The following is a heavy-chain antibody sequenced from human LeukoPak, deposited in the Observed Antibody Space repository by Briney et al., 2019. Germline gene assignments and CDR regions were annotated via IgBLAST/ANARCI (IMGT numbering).Heavy chain of an antibody. Sequence: SETPSLNCTFSVGSINISSYYWGSIRQPPGKGLEWLGSIYYSGSTYYNPSLKSRRPISANKPNNQFSLKLNSVTAADTAVFYCARHRVQEPTVPFDYWGQGTLVTVSS. CDR2: IYYSGST. J-gene: IGHJ4*02. CDR1: VGSINISSYY. V-gene: IGHV4-39*01. D-gene: IGHD4-11*01. CDR3: ARHRVQEPTVPFDY.